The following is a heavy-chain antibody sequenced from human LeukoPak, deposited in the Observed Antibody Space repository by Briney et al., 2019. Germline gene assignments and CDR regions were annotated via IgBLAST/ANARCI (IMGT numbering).Heavy chain of an antibody. Sequence: PGGSLRLSCAASGFIFSRYAMGWVRQPPGKGLEWVSTISGSGGTTYYADSVKGRFTISRDSSKNTLYLQMSGLRPEDTAVYYCVTSPVGAADYWGQGTLVTVSS. CDR2: ISGSGGTT. D-gene: IGHD1-26*01. CDR3: VTSPVGAADY. CDR1: GFIFSRYA. J-gene: IGHJ4*02. V-gene: IGHV3-23*01.